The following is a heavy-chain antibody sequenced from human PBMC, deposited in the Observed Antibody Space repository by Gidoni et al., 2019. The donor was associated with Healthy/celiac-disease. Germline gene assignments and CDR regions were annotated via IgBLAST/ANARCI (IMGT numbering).Heavy chain of an antibody. Sequence: QVQLQYSGPGLVQPSQTLSLTCTFSGGSISSGCYYWSWIRQHPGKGLEWIGYIYYSGSTYYNPSLKSRVTISVDTSKNQFSLKLSSVTAADTAVYYCARGRYHKNQPDYWGQGTLVTVSS. V-gene: IGHV4-31*03. CDR3: ARGRYHKNQPDY. CDR2: IYYSGST. CDR1: GGSISSGCYY. J-gene: IGHJ4*02. D-gene: IGHD2-2*01.